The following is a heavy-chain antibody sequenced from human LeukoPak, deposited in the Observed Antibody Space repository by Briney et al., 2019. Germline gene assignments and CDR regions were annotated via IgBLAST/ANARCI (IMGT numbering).Heavy chain of an antibody. Sequence: GGSLRLSCAVSGFTFSSYTMSWVRQAPGKRLEWVSAISGHGGTTFYADSVKGRFTISRDNSKNTLYLQMNSLRAEDTAVYYCAKAGYCGSISCKFDYWGQGTLVTVSS. D-gene: IGHD2-2*01. CDR3: AKAGYCGSISCKFDY. J-gene: IGHJ4*02. CDR2: ISGHGGTT. CDR1: GFTFSSYT. V-gene: IGHV3-23*01.